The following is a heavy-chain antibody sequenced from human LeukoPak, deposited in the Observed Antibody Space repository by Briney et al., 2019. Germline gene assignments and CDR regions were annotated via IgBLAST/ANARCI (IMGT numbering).Heavy chain of an antibody. V-gene: IGHV3-21*01. CDR2: ISSSSSYI. CDR1: GLTFSSYS. D-gene: IGHD6-13*01. CDR3: ARGSYSSSWYADY. J-gene: IGHJ4*02. Sequence: GGSLRLSCAASGLTFSSYSMNWVRQAPGKGLEWVSSISSSSSYIYYADSVKGRFTISRDNAKNSLYLQMNSLRAEDTAVYYCARGSYSSSWYADYWGQGTLVTVSS.